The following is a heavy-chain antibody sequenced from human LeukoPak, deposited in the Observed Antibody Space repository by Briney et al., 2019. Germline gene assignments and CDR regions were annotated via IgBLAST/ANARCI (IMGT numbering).Heavy chain of an antibody. CDR3: AKDIAQGYTFGSIEQDY. Sequence: ASVKVSCKASGYTCTSYDINWVRQATGQGLEWMGWMNPNSGNTGYAQKFQGRVTMTRNTSISTAYMELNSLRAEDTAVYYCAKDIAQGYTFGSIEQDYWGQGTLVTVSS. V-gene: IGHV1-8*01. CDR1: GYTCTSYD. D-gene: IGHD5-18*01. J-gene: IGHJ4*02. CDR2: MNPNSGNT.